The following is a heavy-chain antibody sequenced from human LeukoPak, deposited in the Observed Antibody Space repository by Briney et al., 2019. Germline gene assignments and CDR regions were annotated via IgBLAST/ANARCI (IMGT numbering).Heavy chain of an antibody. J-gene: IGHJ5*02. Sequence: ASVKVSCKVSGYTLTELSMHWVRQAPGKGREWMGGFDPEDGETIYAQKFQGRVTMNEDTSTDTVYMEMRSLRSEDTAVYYCATVSGSYYWFDPWGQGTLVTVSS. V-gene: IGHV1-24*01. D-gene: IGHD1-26*01. CDR1: GYTLTELS. CDR3: ATVSGSYYWFDP. CDR2: FDPEDGET.